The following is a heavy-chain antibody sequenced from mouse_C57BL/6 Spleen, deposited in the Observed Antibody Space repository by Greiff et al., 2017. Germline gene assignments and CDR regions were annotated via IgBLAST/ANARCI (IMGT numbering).Heavy chain of an antibody. V-gene: IGHV1-53*01. CDR3: ARSYVGYPTWFAY. J-gene: IGHJ3*01. Sequence: QVQLQQPGTELVKPGASVTLSCKASGYTFPTYWMPWVQRRPEQGLEWIGNINPGNGGPTSNEKFKSKATLTVDKSSSTAYMQLSGLTSEDSAVDYSARSYVGYPTWFAYWGQGTLVTVSA. D-gene: IGHD2-3*01. CDR1: GYTFPTYW. CDR2: INPGNGGP.